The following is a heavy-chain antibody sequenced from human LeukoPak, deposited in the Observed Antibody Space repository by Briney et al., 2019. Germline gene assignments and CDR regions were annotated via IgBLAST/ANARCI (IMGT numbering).Heavy chain of an antibody. CDR3: ARGLITGAAGTYYYYGMDV. D-gene: IGHD6-13*01. V-gene: IGHV3-64*01. Sequence: QPGGSLRLSCVASGFIFSRYGMHWGRQAPGKGLEYVSAISNSGGSTYYANSVRGRFTISRDNSKNTLYLQMGSLRGEDMAVYYCARGLITGAAGTYYYYGMDVWGQGTTVTVSS. J-gene: IGHJ6*02. CDR2: ISNSGGST. CDR1: GFIFSRYG.